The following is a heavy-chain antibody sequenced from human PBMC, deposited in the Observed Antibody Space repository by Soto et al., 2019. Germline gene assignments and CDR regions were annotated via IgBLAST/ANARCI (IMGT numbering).Heavy chain of an antibody. V-gene: IGHV4-31*03. J-gene: IGHJ3*02. CDR3: ATSLRMITFGGVIVIDAFDI. D-gene: IGHD3-16*02. CDR1: GGSISSGGYY. CDR2: IYYSGST. Sequence: QVQLQESGPGLVKPSQTLSLTCTVSGGSISSGGYYWSWIRQHPGKGLEWIGYIYYSGSTYYNPSLKSRVTISVDTSKIQFSLKLSSVTAADTAVYYCATSLRMITFGGVIVIDAFDIWGQGTMVTVSS.